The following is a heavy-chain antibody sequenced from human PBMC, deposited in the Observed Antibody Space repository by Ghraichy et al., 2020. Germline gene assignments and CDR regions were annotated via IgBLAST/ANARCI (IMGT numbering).Heavy chain of an antibody. CDR3: AREGGTTDAFDI. J-gene: IGHJ3*02. CDR1: GGSVSSGSYY. V-gene: IGHV4-61*01. CDR2: IYYSGST. Sequence: SETLSFTCTVSGGSVSSGSYYWSWVRQPPGKGLEWIGYIYYSGSTNYNPSLKSRVTISVATSKNQFSLKLSSVTAADTALYYCAREGGTTDAFDIWGQGTMVTVSS. D-gene: IGHD1-1*01.